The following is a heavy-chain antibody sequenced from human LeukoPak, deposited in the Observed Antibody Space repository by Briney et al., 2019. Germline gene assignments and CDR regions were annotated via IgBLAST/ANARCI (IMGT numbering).Heavy chain of an antibody. CDR3: ARGYTSASS. V-gene: IGHV3-30*04. CDR1: GFTFNIFA. D-gene: IGHD6-19*01. J-gene: IGHJ4*02. Sequence: PGGSLRLSCAASGFTFNIFAMHWVRQAPGKGLEWVAVISYDGTNKYYADSVKCRFTISRDNSKNTLYLQMDSLRADDMSVYYCARGYTSASSWGQGTLVTVSS. CDR2: ISYDGTNK.